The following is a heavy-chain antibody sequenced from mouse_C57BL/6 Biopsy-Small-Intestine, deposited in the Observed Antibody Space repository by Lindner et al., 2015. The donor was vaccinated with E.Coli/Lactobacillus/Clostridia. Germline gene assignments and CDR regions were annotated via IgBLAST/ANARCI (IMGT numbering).Heavy chain of an antibody. CDR3: ASYGNFDY. V-gene: IGHV1-54*01. D-gene: IGHD2-1*01. CDR2: INPGSGGT. Sequence: VQLQESGAELVRPGTSVKMSCKASGYTFINYWIGWAKQRPGQGLEWIGVINPGSGGTNYNEKFKGKATLTADKSSSTAYMQLSSLTSEDSAVYFCASYGNFDYWGQGTTLTVSS. CDR1: GYTFINYW. J-gene: IGHJ2*01.